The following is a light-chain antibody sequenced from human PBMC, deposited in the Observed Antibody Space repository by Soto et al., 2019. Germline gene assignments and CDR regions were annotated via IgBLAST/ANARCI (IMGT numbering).Light chain of an antibody. V-gene: IGKV1-17*01. Sequence: DIQMTQSPSSLSASVGDRVTITCRASQGFTNYLTWYQQKPGKAPKRLIYGASTRATGIPARFSGSGTGTEFTLTISSLRSEDFSVYHCQQYHNWPPGTFGHGTKVEIK. J-gene: IGKJ1*01. CDR2: GAS. CDR1: QGFTNY. CDR3: QQYHNWPPGT.